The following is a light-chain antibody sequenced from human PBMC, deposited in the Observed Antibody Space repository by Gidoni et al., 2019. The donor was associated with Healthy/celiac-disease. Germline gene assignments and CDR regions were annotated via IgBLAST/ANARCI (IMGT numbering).Light chain of an antibody. CDR2: KAS. V-gene: IGKV1-5*03. J-gene: IGKJ2*01. CDR3: QQYNSYQYT. Sequence: DIQMTQSPSTLSASVGDRVTITCRASQSISSWLAWYQQKPGKAPKLLSYKASSLESGVPSRFSGSGSGTEFTLTVSSLQPDDFATYYCQQYNSYQYTFGQXTKLEIK. CDR1: QSISSW.